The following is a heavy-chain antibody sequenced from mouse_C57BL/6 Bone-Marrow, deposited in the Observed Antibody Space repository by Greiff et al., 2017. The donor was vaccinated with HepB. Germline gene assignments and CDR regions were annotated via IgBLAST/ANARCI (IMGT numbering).Heavy chain of an antibody. J-gene: IGHJ4*01. V-gene: IGHV5-4*01. CDR3: ARDAYSNYAMDY. CDR1: GFTFSSYA. Sequence: EVKLMESGGGLVKPGGSLKLSCAASGFTFSSYAMSWVRQTPEKRLEWVATISDGGSYTYYPDNVKGRFTISRDNAKNNLYLQMSHLKSEDTAMYYCARDAYSNYAMDYWGQGTSVTVSS. CDR2: ISDGGSYT. D-gene: IGHD2-5*01.